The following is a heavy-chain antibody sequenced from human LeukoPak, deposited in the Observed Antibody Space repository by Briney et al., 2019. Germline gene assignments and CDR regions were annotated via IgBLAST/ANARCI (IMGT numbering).Heavy chain of an antibody. J-gene: IGHJ3*02. V-gene: IGHV1-46*01. D-gene: IGHD2-2*01. CDR2: INPSGGST. CDR1: GYTFTSYY. Sequence: ASVKVSCKASGYTFTSYYMHWVRQAPGQGLEWMGIINPSGGSTSYAQTFQGRVTMTRDTSTSTVYMELSSLRSEDTAVYYCARVSSDCSSTSCYVYDAFDIWGQGTMVTVSS. CDR3: ARVSSDCSSTSCYVYDAFDI.